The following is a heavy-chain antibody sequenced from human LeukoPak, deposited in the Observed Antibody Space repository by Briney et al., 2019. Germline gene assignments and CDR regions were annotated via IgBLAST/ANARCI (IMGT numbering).Heavy chain of an antibody. CDR2: ISSSSSTI. D-gene: IGHD5-18*01. J-gene: IGHJ6*02. CDR3: SRGGTTAMGWYYYYGMDV. Sequence: GGSLRLSCAASGFTFSSYSMNWVRQAPGKGLEWVSYISSSSSTIYYADSVKGRFTISRDNAKNSLYLQMNSLRAEDTAVYYCSRGGTTAMGWYYYYGMDVWGQGTTATVSS. V-gene: IGHV3-48*01. CDR1: GFTFSSYS.